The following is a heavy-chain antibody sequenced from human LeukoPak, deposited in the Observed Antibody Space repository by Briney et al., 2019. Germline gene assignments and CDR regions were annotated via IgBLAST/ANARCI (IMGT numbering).Heavy chain of an antibody. J-gene: IGHJ6*03. V-gene: IGHV4-39*07. D-gene: IGHD6-13*01. CDR3: ARGIALYYYYYMDV. Sequence: SETLSLTCTVSGGSISSYYWGWIRQPPGKGLEWIGSIYHSGSTNYNPSLKSRVTISVDKSKNQFSLKLSSVTAADTAVYYCARGIALYYYYYMDVWGKGTTVTVSS. CDR2: IYHSGST. CDR1: GGSISSYY.